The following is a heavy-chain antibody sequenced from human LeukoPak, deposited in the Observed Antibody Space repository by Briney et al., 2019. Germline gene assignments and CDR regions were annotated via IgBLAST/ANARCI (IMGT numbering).Heavy chain of an antibody. CDR3: AKDGYYDSSGYYSPGYFDL. J-gene: IGHJ2*01. D-gene: IGHD3-22*01. CDR1: GFTVSSSY. Sequence: GGSLRLSCAASGFTVSSSYMSWVRQAPGKGLEWVSVIYNDGNTLYADSVKGRFTISRDNSKNTLYLQMNSLRAEDTAVYYCAKDGYYDSSGYYSPGYFDLWGRGTLVTVSS. V-gene: IGHV3-53*05. CDR2: IYNDGNT.